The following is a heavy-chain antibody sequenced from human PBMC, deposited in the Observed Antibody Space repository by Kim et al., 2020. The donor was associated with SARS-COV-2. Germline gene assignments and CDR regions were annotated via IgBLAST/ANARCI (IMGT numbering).Heavy chain of an antibody. V-gene: IGHV1-8*01. CDR2: MNPNSGNT. D-gene: IGHD6-19*01. CDR1: GYTFTSYD. CDR3: ARRYSSGWYGEYGMDV. Sequence: ASVKVSCKASGYTFTSYDINWVRQATGQGLEWMGWMNPNSGNTGYAQKFQGRVTMTRNTSISTAYMELSSLRSEDTAVYYCARRYSSGWYGEYGMDVWGQGTTVTVSS. J-gene: IGHJ6*02.